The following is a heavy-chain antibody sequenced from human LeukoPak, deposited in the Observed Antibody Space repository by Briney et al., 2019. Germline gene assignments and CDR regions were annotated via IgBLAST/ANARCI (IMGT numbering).Heavy chain of an antibody. CDR3: ARDGTRTVVATY. CDR2: IIPIFGTA. V-gene: IGHV1-69*13. CDR1: GGIFSSYA. J-gene: IGHJ4*02. Sequence: VASVKVSCKASGGIFSSYAMSWVRQAPGQGLEWMGGIIPIFGTANYAQKFQGRVTITADESTSTAYMELSSLRSEDTAVYYCARDGTRTVVATYWGQGTLVTVSS. D-gene: IGHD1-26*01.